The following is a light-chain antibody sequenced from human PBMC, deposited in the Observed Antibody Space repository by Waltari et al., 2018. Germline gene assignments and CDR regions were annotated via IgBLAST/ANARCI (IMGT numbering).Light chain of an antibody. Sequence: DIEMTQSPSSLSASVGDRVTITCRASQSISNDLNWYQQKPGKAPSLLMYDVATLQSGVPPRFSGGGSGTHFTLTISSLQPEDFATYYCQQSYGTPITFGHGTRLEIK. V-gene: IGKV1-39*01. J-gene: IGKJ5*01. CDR3: QQSYGTPIT. CDR1: QSISND. CDR2: DVA.